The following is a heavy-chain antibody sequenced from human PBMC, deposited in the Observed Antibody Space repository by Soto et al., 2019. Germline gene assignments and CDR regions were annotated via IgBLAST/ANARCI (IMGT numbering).Heavy chain of an antibody. CDR1: GGSVSRSSDY. Sequence: PSETLSLTCTVSGGSVSRSSDYWGWIRQPPGKGLEWIGSIFFTQTTYYSPSLESRVTISVDTSKNLFSLKLSSVTAADTAVYYCARSIRHYDILTGYRYFFDYCGHGTLVTVSS. D-gene: IGHD3-9*01. V-gene: IGHV4-39*01. CDR3: ARSIRHYDILTGYRYFFDY. J-gene: IGHJ4*01. CDR2: IFFTQTT.